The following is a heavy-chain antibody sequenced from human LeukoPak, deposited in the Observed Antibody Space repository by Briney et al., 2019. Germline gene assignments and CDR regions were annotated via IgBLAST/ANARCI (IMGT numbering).Heavy chain of an antibody. Sequence: EASVKVSCKASGYTFTSYGISWVRQAPGQGLEWMGWISAYNGNTNYAQKLQGRVTMTTDTSTSTAYMELRSLRSDDTAVYYCARNCGGGCLGTTNFDYWGQGTLVTVSS. D-gene: IGHD2-21*02. CDR2: ISAYNGNT. CDR3: ARNCGGGCLGTTNFDY. J-gene: IGHJ4*02. V-gene: IGHV1-18*01. CDR1: GYTFTSYG.